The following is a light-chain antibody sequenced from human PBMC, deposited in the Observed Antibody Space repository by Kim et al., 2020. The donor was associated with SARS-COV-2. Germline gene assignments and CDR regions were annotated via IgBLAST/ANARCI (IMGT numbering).Light chain of an antibody. Sequence: LSPGEGATLSCRASRSISSYLAWYQQKPGQPPRLLIYDASDRATGIPVRFSGRGSGADFTLTISSVEPEDCAVYYCQQRGNWPWTFGQGTKVDIK. V-gene: IGKV3-11*01. CDR1: RSISSY. CDR3: QQRGNWPWT. CDR2: DAS. J-gene: IGKJ1*01.